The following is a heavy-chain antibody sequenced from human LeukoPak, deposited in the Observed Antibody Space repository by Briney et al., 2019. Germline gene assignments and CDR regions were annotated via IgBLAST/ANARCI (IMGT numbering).Heavy chain of an antibody. CDR3: IKETSAGGLDY. J-gene: IGHJ4*02. D-gene: IGHD4-23*01. V-gene: IGHV3-9*01. CDR1: GPYIQDYA. Sequence: GKSLRLSCKASGPYIQDYAMHWVRQAPGKGLEWVSGIFGNRKRVDYADSVKGRFTVPRDNAKNSLYLQMNNLRLEDTALYYCIKETSAGGLDYWGQGTLVTVSS. CDR2: IFGNRKRV.